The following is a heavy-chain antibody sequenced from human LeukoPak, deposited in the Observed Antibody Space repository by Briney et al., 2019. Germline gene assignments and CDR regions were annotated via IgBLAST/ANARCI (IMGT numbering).Heavy chain of an antibody. CDR2: ISYDGSLQ. D-gene: IGHD4-17*01. CDR3: AKDYGDLSRYLDL. Sequence: PGGSLRLSCSASGLTYSIHGMHWVRQAPGKGLDWVAVISYDGSLQYYADSVKGRFTVSRDNYRNTLYLQMNSLSAADTAVYYCAKDYGDLSRYLDLWGRGTLVTVSS. V-gene: IGHV3-30*18. J-gene: IGHJ2*01. CDR1: GLTYSIHG.